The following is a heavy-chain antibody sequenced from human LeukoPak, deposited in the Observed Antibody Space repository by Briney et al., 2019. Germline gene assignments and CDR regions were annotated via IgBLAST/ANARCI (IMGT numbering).Heavy chain of an antibody. D-gene: IGHD3-10*01. V-gene: IGHV3-11*04. CDR2: ISSSGSTI. CDR1: GFTFSSYW. Sequence: PGGSLRLSCAASGFTFSSYWTSWIRQAPGKGLEWVSYISSSGSTIYYADSVKGRFTISRDNAKNSLYLQMNSLRAEDTAVYYCARDLSAANARVRGVTDDYWGQGTLVTVSS. J-gene: IGHJ4*02. CDR3: ARDLSAANARVRGVTDDY.